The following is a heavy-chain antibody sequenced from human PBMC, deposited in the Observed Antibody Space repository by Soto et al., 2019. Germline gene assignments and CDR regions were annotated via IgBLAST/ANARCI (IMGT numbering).Heavy chain of an antibody. D-gene: IGHD2-15*01. CDR2: MYYSGTT. J-gene: IGHJ5*02. V-gene: IGHV4-61*01. Sequence: SETLSLTCTVSGGSVSSRSYYWSWIRQPPGKGLEWIGHMYYSGTTNYQPSLKSRVTISADTSQNQFSLKLSSVSAANTAVYYCARVVTGATPRHNWFDPWGQGTLVTVSS. CDR1: GGSVSSRSYY. CDR3: ARVVTGATPRHNWFDP.